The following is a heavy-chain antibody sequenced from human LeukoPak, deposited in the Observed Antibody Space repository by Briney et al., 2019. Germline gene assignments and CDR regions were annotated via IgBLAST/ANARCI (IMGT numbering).Heavy chain of an antibody. CDR3: ARGSSTYGDYGGTPDFDY. D-gene: IGHD4-17*01. Sequence: SETLSLTCTVSGGSISSSSYYWGWSRQPPGKGLKWIGSIYYSGSTYYNPSLKSRVTISVDTSKNQFSLKLSSVTAADTAVYYCARGSSTYGDYGGTPDFDYWGQGTLVTVSS. CDR1: GGSISSSSYY. CDR2: IYYSGST. V-gene: IGHV4-39*01. J-gene: IGHJ4*02.